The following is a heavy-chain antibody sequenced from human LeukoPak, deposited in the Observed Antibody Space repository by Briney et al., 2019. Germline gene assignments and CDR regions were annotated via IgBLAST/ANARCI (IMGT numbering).Heavy chain of an antibody. CDR2: IWYDGSNE. Sequence: PGGSLRLSCAASGFTFSTYGMHWVRQAPGKGLEWVAVIWYDGSNEYYADSVKGRFTISRDNSKNTLYLQMNSLRAEDTAVYYCARDWANSSGWSGFDYWGQGTLVTVSS. CDR3: ARDWANSSGWSGFDY. D-gene: IGHD6-19*01. J-gene: IGHJ4*02. CDR1: GFTFSTYG. V-gene: IGHV3-30*19.